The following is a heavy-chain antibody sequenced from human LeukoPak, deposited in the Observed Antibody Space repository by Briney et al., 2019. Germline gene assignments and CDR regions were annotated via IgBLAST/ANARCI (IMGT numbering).Heavy chain of an antibody. CDR1: GGSISSSSYY. V-gene: IGHV4-39*01. CDR3: ARQRYSGSYEFDY. CDR2: IYYSGST. Sequence: PSETLSLTCSVSGGSISSSSYYWGWIRQPPGKGLEWIGSIYYSGSTHYNPSLKSRVTTSVDTPKNQFSLKLSSVTAADTAVYYCARQRYSGSYEFDYWGQGTLVTVSS. D-gene: IGHD1-26*01. J-gene: IGHJ4*02.